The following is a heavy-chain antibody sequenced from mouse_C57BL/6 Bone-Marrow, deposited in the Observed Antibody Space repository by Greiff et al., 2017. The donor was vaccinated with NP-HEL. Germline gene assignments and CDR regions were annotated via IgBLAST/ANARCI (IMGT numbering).Heavy chain of an antibody. D-gene: IGHD2-1*01. CDR1: GFTFSDYG. Sequence: EVQLVESGGGLVKPGGSLKLSCAASGFTFSDYGMHWVRQAPEKGLEWVTYISSGSSTIYYADTVKGRFTISRDNAKNTLFLQMTSLRSEDTAMYYCARYGNYVYAMDYWGQGTSVTVSS. J-gene: IGHJ4*01. CDR2: ISSGSSTI. CDR3: ARYGNYVYAMDY. V-gene: IGHV5-17*01.